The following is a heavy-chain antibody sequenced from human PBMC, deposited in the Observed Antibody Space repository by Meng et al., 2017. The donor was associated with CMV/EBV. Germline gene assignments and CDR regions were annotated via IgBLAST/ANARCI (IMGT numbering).Heavy chain of an antibody. V-gene: IGHV4-61*01. D-gene: IGHD1-26*01. CDR1: GGSVSSGSHY. Sequence: GSLRLSCTVSGGSVSSGSHYWSWIRQPPGKGLEWIGYIYYSGSTNYNPSLKSRVTISVDTSKNQFSLKLSSVTAADTAVYYCARSGIVGATVGAFDIWGQGTMVTVSS. J-gene: IGHJ3*02. CDR3: ARSGIVGATVGAFDI. CDR2: IYYSGST.